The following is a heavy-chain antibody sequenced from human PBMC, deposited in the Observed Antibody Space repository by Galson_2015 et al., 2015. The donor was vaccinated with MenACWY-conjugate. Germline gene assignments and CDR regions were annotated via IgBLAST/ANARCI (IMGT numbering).Heavy chain of an antibody. CDR3: ARLSIVARLPYGMDV. D-gene: IGHD6-6*01. V-gene: IGHV5-51*01. CDR1: GYSFTSYW. J-gene: IGHJ6*02. CDR2: IYPGDSDT. Sequence: QSGAEVKKPGESLKLSCKGSGYSFTSYWIGWVRQMPGKGLEWMGIIYPGDSDTRYSPSFQGQVTMSADKSISTAYLQWSSLKASDTAMYYCARLSIVARLPYGMDVWGQGTTVTVSS.